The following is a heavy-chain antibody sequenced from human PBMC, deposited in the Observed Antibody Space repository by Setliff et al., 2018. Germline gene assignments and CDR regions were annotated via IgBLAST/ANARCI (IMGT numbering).Heavy chain of an antibody. J-gene: IGHJ3*02. CDR1: GFTFSSYS. V-gene: IGHV3-48*04. Sequence: GGSLRLSCAASGFTFSSYSMNWVRQAPGKGLEWVSYISSSSSTIYYADSVKGRFTVSRDNAKNSLYLQMNSLRVEDTAVYFCARGPQTSFGSGSFGADDAFDIWGQGTMVTVSS. D-gene: IGHD3-10*01. CDR2: ISSSSSTI. CDR3: ARGPQTSFGSGSFGADDAFDI.